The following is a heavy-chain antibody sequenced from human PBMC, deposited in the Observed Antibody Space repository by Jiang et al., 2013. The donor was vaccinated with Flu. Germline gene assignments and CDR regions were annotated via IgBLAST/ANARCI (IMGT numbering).Heavy chain of an antibody. J-gene: IGHJ3*01. CDR2: TWDDGRDK. Sequence: RSLRLSCAVSGFNFRTYGMHWVRQAPGKGLEWLAVTWDDGRDKYYADSVKGRFTISRDNSKNTLFLQMDSLRAEDTAVYYCTREKRVHLVAVTDDAFDLWGQGTLVTVSS. CDR3: TREKRVHLVAVTDDAFDL. D-gene: IGHD2-21*02. CDR1: GFNFRTYG. V-gene: IGHV3-33*01.